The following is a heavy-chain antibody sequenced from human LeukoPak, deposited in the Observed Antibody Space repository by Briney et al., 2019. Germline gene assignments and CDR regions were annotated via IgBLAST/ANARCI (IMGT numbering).Heavy chain of an antibody. CDR1: GGTFISYA. CDR3: AACGGDCYSDY. J-gene: IGHJ4*02. CDR2: IIPIFGTA. Sequence: SVKVSCKASGGTFISYAISWVRQAPGQGLEWMGRIIPIFGTANYAQKFQGRVTITTDESTSTAYMELSSLRSEDTAVYYCAACGGDCYSDYWGQGTLVTVSS. V-gene: IGHV1-69*05. D-gene: IGHD2-21*02.